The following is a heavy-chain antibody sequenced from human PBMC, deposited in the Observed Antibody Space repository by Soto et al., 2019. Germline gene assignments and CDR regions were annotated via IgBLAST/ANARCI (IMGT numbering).Heavy chain of an antibody. D-gene: IGHD2-21*02. CDR3: VADLAFCGGDFHSGAGNWFGP. V-gene: IGHV4-39*01. CDR1: GGSIRSSAYY. CDR2: IYYSGST. Sequence: QLQLQESGPGLVKPSETLSLTCTVSGGSIRSSAYYWDWIRQTPGKGLEWIGSIYYSGSTESNPTLKSRATISVDTSKIQFSLKVNSVTAADTAVYYCVADLAFCGGDFHSGAGNWFGPWGQGTLVTVSS. J-gene: IGHJ5*02.